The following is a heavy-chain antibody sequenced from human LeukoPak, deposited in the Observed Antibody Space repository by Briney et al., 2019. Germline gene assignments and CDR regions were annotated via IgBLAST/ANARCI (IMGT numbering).Heavy chain of an antibody. CDR3: ARQSTGYCSSTSCYTLSNNWFDP. CDR2: IYTSGST. J-gene: IGHJ5*02. D-gene: IGHD2-2*02. Sequence: SETLSLTCTVSGGSISSSSYYWGWIRQPPGKGLEWIGYIYTSGSTNYNPSLKSRVTISVDTSKNQFSLKLSSVTAADTAVYYCARQSTGYCSSTSCYTLSNNWFDPWGQGTLVTVS. CDR1: GGSISSSSYY. V-gene: IGHV4-61*05.